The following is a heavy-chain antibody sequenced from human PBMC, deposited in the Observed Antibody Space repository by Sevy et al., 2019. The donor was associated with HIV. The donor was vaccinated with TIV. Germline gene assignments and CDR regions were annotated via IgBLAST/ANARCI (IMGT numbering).Heavy chain of an antibody. V-gene: IGHV1-24*01. CDR3: ATDIVVGRDY. J-gene: IGHJ4*02. Sequence: ASVKVSCKVSGNTLSKLSIHWVRQAPGKGLEWMGGIDREHYETIYAQNFQGRVRLTEDTSTDTAYMELPSLRSQDTAIYYCATDIVVGRDYWGQGTLVTVSS. CDR2: IDREHYET. D-gene: IGHD2-2*01. CDR1: GNTLSKLS.